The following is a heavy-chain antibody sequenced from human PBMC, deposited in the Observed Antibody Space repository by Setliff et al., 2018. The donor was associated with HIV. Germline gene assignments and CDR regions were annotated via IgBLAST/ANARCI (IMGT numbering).Heavy chain of an antibody. CDR1: GFSFRNFG. Sequence: GGSLRLSCAASGFSFRNFGMHWVRQAPGKGLEWVAVIWYDGTNTNYADSVKGRFTISRDNSKNTLFLQMNSLRAEDTAIYYCARQGLTMLRGVPAPILYYFDYWGQGILVTVSS. CDR2: IWYDGTNT. J-gene: IGHJ4*02. CDR3: ARQGLTMLRGVPAPILYYFDY. V-gene: IGHV3-33*01. D-gene: IGHD3-10*01.